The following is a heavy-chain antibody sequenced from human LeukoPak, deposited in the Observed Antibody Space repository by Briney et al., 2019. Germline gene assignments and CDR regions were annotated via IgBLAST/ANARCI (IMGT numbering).Heavy chain of an antibody. J-gene: IGHJ4*02. CDR3: ARHKENTYSYGTFDY. CDR2: IYYSGST. V-gene: IGHV4-59*08. Sequence: PSETLSLTCTVSGGSISSYYWSWIRQPPGKGLEWIGYIYYSGSTNYNPSLKSRVTISVDTSKNQFSLKLSSVTAADTAVYYCARHKENTYSYGTFDYWGQGTLVTVSS. D-gene: IGHD5-18*01. CDR1: GGSISSYY.